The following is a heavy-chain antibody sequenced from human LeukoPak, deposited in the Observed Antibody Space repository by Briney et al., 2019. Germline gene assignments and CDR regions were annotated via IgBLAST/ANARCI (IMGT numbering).Heavy chain of an antibody. J-gene: IGHJ4*02. CDR3: ARGGHGYNYFDS. D-gene: IGHD5-24*01. CDR1: GGSITTTNW. Sequence: SGTLSLTCGVSGGSITTTNWWSWVRQPPGQGLEWIGEIHLSGRTNYNPSLNSRVTLALDTSKNQFSLKLSSVTAADTAVYYCARGGHGYNYFDSWGQGTLVTVSS. CDR2: IHLSGRT. V-gene: IGHV4-4*02.